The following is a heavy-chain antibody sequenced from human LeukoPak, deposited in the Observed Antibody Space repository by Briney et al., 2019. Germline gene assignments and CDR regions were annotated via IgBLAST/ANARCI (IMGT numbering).Heavy chain of an antibody. V-gene: IGHV1-69*05. CDR3: ASCRYYYDSSGYCPFDY. CDR2: IIPIFGTA. D-gene: IGHD3-22*01. J-gene: IGHJ4*02. Sequence: SVKVSCKASGGTFSSYAISWVRQAPGQGLEWMGRIIPIFGTANYAQKFQGRVTITTNESTSTAYMELSSLRSEDTAVYYCASCRYYYDSSGYCPFDYWGQGTLVTVSS. CDR1: GGTFSSYA.